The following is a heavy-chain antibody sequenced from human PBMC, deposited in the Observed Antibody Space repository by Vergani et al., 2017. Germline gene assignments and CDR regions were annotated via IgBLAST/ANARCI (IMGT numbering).Heavy chain of an antibody. CDR3: ARVVPWYNSGWYQSSNRFDP. V-gene: IGHV4-4*03. CDR1: GGSISSNNW. Sequence: QVQLQESGPGLVKPPGTLSLTCTVSGGSISSNNWWSWVRQPPGKGLQWIGEIYHSGSTNYNPSLKSRVTISLDKSKNQFSLKVNSVTAADTAVYYCARVVPWYNSGWYQSSNRFDPWGQGTLVTVSS. D-gene: IGHD6-13*01. J-gene: IGHJ5*02. CDR2: IYHSGST.